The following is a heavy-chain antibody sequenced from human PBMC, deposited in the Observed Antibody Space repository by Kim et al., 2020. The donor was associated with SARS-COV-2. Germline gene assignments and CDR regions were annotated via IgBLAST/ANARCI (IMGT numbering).Heavy chain of an antibody. V-gene: IGHV4-39*01. CDR1: GAPVYRSSYY. Sequence: SETLSLTCAVSGAPVYRSSYYWGWIRQPPGKGLEWIVSTYYTGTVFYNASLKSRVTMSDYTSKDQVSLTLTSVTAADTGVYYCVRHWDRGYSYGYVASWG. J-gene: IGHJ5*01. CDR3: VRHWDRGYSYGYVAS. CDR2: TYYTGTV. D-gene: IGHD5-18*01.